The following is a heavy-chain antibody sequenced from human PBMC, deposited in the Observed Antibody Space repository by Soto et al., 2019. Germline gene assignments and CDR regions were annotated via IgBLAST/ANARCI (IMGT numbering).Heavy chain of an antibody. J-gene: IGHJ4*02. CDR1: GVSISSGGYS. D-gene: IGHD3-3*01. CDR3: AAGAIFGVVPLDY. Sequence: SETLSLTCAVSGVSISSGGYSWSWIRQPPGKGLEWIGYIYHSGSTYYNPSLKSRVTISVDRSKNQFSLKLSSVTAADTAVYYCAAGAIFGVVPLDYWGQGTLVTVSS. CDR2: IYHSGST. V-gene: IGHV4-30-2*01.